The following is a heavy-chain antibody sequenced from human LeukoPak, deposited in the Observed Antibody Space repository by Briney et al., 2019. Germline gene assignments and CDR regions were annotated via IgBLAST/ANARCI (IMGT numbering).Heavy chain of an antibody. V-gene: IGHV3-23*01. Sequence: GGSLRLSCAASGFTFSSYAMSWVRQAPGKGLEWVAAISGSGGSTYYADSVKGRLTISRDNSKNTLYLQMNSLRAEDTAVYYCAKDGRFYSFDYWGQGTLVTVSS. D-gene: IGHD4-4*01. CDR1: GFTFSSYA. CDR2: ISGSGGST. J-gene: IGHJ4*02. CDR3: AKDGRFYSFDY.